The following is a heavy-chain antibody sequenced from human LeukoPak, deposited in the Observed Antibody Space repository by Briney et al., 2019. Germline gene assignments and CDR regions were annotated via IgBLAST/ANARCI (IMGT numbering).Heavy chain of an antibody. Sequence: PGGSLRLSCAASGFTFSSYAISWVRQAPGKGLEWVSAISGSGGSTYYADSVKGRFTISRDNSKNTLYLQMNSLRAEDTAVYYCAKDLRPGYSSSWYFDYWGQGTLVTVSS. V-gene: IGHV3-23*01. CDR1: GFTFSSYA. CDR2: ISGSGGST. J-gene: IGHJ4*02. CDR3: AKDLRPGYSSSWYFDY. D-gene: IGHD6-13*01.